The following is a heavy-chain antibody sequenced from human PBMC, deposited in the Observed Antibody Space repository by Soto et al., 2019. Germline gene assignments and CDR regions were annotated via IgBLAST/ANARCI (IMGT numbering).Heavy chain of an antibody. D-gene: IGHD3-10*01. CDR1: GGSISNNNW. Sequence: NPSETLSLTCAVSGGSISNNNWWSWVRQSPGEGLEWIGEIHHSGASDYNPSLRSRVTISVDKSRNQFSLNLSSVTAADTAIYYCAAVDYYYGSGSRVGLDVWGQGTTVTVSS. CDR2: IHHSGAS. J-gene: IGHJ6*02. V-gene: IGHV4-4*02. CDR3: AAVDYYYGSGSRVGLDV.